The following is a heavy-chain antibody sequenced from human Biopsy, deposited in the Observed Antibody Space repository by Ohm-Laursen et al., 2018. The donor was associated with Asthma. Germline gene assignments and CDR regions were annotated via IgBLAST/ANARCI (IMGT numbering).Heavy chain of an antibody. V-gene: IGHV1-18*04. J-gene: IGHJ4*02. D-gene: IGHD5-24*01. Sequence: ASVKVSCNASGYTFRSYGVSWVRQAPGQGLEWMGWISPFTGDTHFGQKFQGRVTMTTDTSTDTAYMELRSLRSDDTAVYYCVRHPYNFGGFDYWGQGSLVLVSS. CDR1: GYTFRSYG. CDR2: ISPFTGDT. CDR3: VRHPYNFGGFDY.